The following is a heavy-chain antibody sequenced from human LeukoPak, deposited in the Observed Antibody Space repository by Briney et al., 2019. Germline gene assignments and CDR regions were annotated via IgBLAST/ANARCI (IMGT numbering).Heavy chain of an antibody. CDR2: IYYSGST. D-gene: IGHD3-22*01. CDR3: ARLDSSGYYPFDY. CDR1: GGSISSGGYY. Sequence: PSQTLSLNCTVSGGSISSGGYYWNWIRQHPGKGLEWIGYIYYSGSTYYNPSLKSRVTISVDTSKNQFSLKLSSVTAADTAVYYCARLDSSGYYPFDYWGQGTLVTVSS. V-gene: IGHV4-31*03. J-gene: IGHJ4*02.